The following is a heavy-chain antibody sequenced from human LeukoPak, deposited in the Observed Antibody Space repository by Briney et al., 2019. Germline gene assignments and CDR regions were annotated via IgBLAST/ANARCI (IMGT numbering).Heavy chain of an antibody. V-gene: IGHV3-7*03. Sequence: GGSLRLSCAASGFIFSSYWMSWVRQAPGKGLEWVANIKQDGSEKYYVDSVKGRFTISRDNAKNSLCLQMNSLRAEDTAVYYCARDSGYSNSWYDFDYWGQGTLVTVSS. J-gene: IGHJ4*02. CDR2: IKQDGSEK. CDR3: ARDSGYSNSWYDFDY. CDR1: GFIFSSYW. D-gene: IGHD6-13*01.